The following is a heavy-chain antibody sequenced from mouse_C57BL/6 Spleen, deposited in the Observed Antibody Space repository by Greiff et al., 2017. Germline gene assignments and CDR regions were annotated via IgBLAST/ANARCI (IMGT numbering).Heavy chain of an antibody. CDR3: ARMVYDTPLYYFDF. CDR1: GYTFTSYW. Sequence: VKLQQPGAELVKPGASVKMSCKASGYTFTSYWITWVKQRPGQGLEWIGDIYPGSGSTNYNEKFKSKATLTVDTSSSTAYMQLSSLTSEDSAVFYCARMVYDTPLYYFDFWGQRTSLTVPS. CDR2: IYPGSGST. V-gene: IGHV1-55*01. J-gene: IGHJ2*02. D-gene: IGHD2-1*01.